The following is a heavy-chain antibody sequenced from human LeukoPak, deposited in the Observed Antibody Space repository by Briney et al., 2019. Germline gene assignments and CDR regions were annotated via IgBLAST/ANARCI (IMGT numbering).Heavy chain of an antibody. Sequence: GGSLRLSCAASGFTFSSYSMNWVRQAPGKGLEWVSVIYSGGSTYYADSVKGRFTISRDNSKNTLYLQMNSLRAEDTAVYYCAREGHSSSWYFDYWGQGTLVTVSS. V-gene: IGHV3-66*01. J-gene: IGHJ4*02. CDR1: GFTFSSYS. D-gene: IGHD6-13*01. CDR2: IYSGGST. CDR3: AREGHSSSWYFDY.